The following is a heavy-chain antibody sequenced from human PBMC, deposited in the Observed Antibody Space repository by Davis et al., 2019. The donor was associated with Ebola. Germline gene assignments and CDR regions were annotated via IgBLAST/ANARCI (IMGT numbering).Heavy chain of an antibody. CDR2: IYSGGAT. D-gene: IGHD1-26*01. V-gene: IGHV3-66*01. CDR1: GFSVSKKY. J-gene: IGHJ3*02. CDR3: AVDLGDHDAFDI. Sequence: GESLKISCAASGFSVSKKYTSWVRQAPGKGLEWVSLIYSGGATHYADSVKGRFTISRDNFKNTLYLQMNSLRAEDAAVYYCAVDLGDHDAFDIWGQGTMVTVSS.